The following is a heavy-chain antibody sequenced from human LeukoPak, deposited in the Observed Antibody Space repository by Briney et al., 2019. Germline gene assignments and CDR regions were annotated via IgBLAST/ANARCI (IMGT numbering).Heavy chain of an antibody. V-gene: IGHV1-18*01. Sequence: ASVKVSCKASGYTFTSYGISWVRQAPGQGLEWMGWISAYNGNTNYAQKLQGRVTMTTDTSTSTAYTELRSLRSDDTAVYYCARAGLYDSSGYYGGYWGQGTLVTVSS. D-gene: IGHD3-22*01. CDR1: GYTFTSYG. CDR3: ARAGLYDSSGYYGGY. J-gene: IGHJ4*02. CDR2: ISAYNGNT.